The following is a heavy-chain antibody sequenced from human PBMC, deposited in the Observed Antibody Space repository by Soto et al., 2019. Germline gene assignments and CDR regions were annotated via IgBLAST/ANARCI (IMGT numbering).Heavy chain of an antibody. CDR2: VSGSGGGT. CDR1: GLTVSSSY. J-gene: IGHJ4*02. Sequence: GGSLRLSCAASGLTVSSSYMSWVRQAPGKGLQWVSTVSGSGGGTYYADSVKGRFTISRVNSKNTMYLQMSNLRAEDTAVYFCARIGPYCGGDCYPDFDFWGLGTPVTVSS. CDR3: ARIGPYCGGDCYPDFDF. V-gene: IGHV3-23*01. D-gene: IGHD2-21*02.